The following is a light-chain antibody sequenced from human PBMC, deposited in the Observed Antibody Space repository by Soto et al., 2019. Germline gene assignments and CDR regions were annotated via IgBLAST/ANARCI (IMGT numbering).Light chain of an antibody. CDR1: QGISSY. Sequence: IHLTQSPSSLSASLGDIVTVTCLASQGISSYLAWYQQKPGIAPKLLIYAASTWQSGVPSRFSGSGSGTDFTLTISSLQPEDFAAYYCQQYNSYTRTFGQGTKVDIK. J-gene: IGKJ1*01. V-gene: IGKV1-9*01. CDR2: AAS. CDR3: QQYNSYTRT.